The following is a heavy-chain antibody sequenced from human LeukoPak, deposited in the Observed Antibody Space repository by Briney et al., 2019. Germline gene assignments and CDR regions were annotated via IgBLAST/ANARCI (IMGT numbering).Heavy chain of an antibody. Sequence: PGGSLRLSCAASGFTVSSNYMSWVRQAPGKGLEWVSLIYSGGSAYYADSVKGRFTISRDNSKNTLFLQMSSLRAEDTAVYYCARDPGGYYWGQGTLVTVSS. J-gene: IGHJ4*02. D-gene: IGHD6-25*01. CDR3: ARDPGGYY. V-gene: IGHV3-66*01. CDR2: IYSGGSA. CDR1: GFTVSSNY.